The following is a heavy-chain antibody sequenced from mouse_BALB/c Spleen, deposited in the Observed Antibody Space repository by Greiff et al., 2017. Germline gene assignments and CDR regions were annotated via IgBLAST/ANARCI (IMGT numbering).Heavy chain of an antibody. V-gene: IGHV5-6-4*01. J-gene: IGHJ4*01. CDR2: ISSGGSYT. D-gene: IGHD1-1*01. CDR1: GFTFSSYT. CDR3: TRDPLITTVVAKDAMDY. Sequence: EVMLVESGGGLVKPGGSLKFSCAASGFTFSSYTMSWVRQTPEKRLEWVATISSGGSYTYYPDSVKGRFTISRDNAKNTLYLQMSSLKSEDTAMYYCTRDPLITTVVAKDAMDYWGQGTSVTVSS.